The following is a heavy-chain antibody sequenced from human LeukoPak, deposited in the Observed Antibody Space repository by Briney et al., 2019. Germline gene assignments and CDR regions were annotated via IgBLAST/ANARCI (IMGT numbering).Heavy chain of an antibody. V-gene: IGHV3-23*01. D-gene: IGHD3-3*01. CDR3: AKDRADFWSGYYTGFSGGSAAFDI. CDR1: GFTFNNYA. CDR2: TSGSGEST. Sequence: GGSLRLSCAASGFTFNNYAMTWVRQAPGKGLEWVSGTSGSGESTYYADSVKGRFTISRDNSKNTLNLQMNSLRAEDTAVYYCAKDRADFWSGYYTGFSGGSAAFDIWGQGTMVTVAS. J-gene: IGHJ3*02.